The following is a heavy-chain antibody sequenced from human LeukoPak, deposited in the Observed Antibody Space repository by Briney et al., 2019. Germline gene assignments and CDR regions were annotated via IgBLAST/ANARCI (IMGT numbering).Heavy chain of an antibody. V-gene: IGHV1-69*04. J-gene: IGHJ4*02. CDR3: ARSHAYYYDSSGGVFDY. CDR2: IIPILGIA. CDR1: RGTFSSYA. D-gene: IGHD3-22*01. Sequence: SVKVSCKASRGTFSSYAISWVRQAPGQGLEWMGRIIPILGIANYAQKFQGRVTITADKSTSTAYMELSSLRSEDTAVYYCARSHAYYYDSSGGVFDYWGQGTLVTVSS.